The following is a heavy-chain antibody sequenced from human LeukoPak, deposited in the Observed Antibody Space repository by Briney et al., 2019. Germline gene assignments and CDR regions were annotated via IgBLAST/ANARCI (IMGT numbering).Heavy chain of an antibody. CDR1: GYTFTGYY. D-gene: IGHD3-22*01. CDR3: ARGPRYYYDSSGYYPY. J-gene: IGHJ4*02. V-gene: IGHV1-2*02. CDR2: INPNSGGT. Sequence: ASVKVSCKASGYTFTGYYMHWVRQAPGQGLEWMGWINPNSGGTNYAQKFQGRVTITRNTSISTAYMELSSLRSEDTAVYYCARGPRYYYDSSGYYPYWGQGTLVTVSS.